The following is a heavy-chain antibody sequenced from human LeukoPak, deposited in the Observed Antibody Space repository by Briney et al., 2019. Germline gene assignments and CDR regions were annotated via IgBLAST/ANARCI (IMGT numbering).Heavy chain of an antibody. Sequence: PSETLSLTCTVSGGSISSYYWSWIRQPPGKGLEWIGYIYYSGSTNYNPSLKSRVTISVDTSKNQFSLKLSSVTAADTAVYYCARWALGSGAFDYWGQGTLVTVSS. D-gene: IGHD3-10*01. CDR2: IYYSGST. CDR1: GGSISSYY. V-gene: IGHV4-59*08. CDR3: ARWALGSGAFDY. J-gene: IGHJ4*02.